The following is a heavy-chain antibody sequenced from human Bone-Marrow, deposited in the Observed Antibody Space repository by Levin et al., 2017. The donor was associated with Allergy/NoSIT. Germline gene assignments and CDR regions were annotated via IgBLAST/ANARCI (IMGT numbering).Heavy chain of an antibody. CDR3: TRVGSGYSYVEEIDAFDI. D-gene: IGHD5-18*01. V-gene: IGHV3-49*03. CDR1: GFTFGDYA. J-gene: IGHJ3*02. CDR2: IRSKAYGGTT. Sequence: PGGSLRLSCTASGFTFGDYAMSWFRQAPGKGLEWVGFIRSKAYGGTTEYAASVKGRFTISRDDSKSIAYLQMNSLKTEDTAVYYCTRVGSGYSYVEEIDAFDIWGQGTMVTVSS.